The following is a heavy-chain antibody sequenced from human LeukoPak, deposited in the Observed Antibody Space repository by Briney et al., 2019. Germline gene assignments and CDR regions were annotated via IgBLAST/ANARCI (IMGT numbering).Heavy chain of an antibody. CDR3: ARVRFLEWLLYERYYFDY. CDR2: INHSGST. Sequence: SETLSLTCAVYGGSFSGYYWSRIRQPPGKGLEWIGEINHSGSTNYNPSLKSRVTISVDTSKNQFSLKLSSVTAADTAVYYCARVRFLEWLLYERYYFDYWGQGTLVTVSS. D-gene: IGHD3-3*01. J-gene: IGHJ4*02. V-gene: IGHV4-34*01. CDR1: GGSFSGYY.